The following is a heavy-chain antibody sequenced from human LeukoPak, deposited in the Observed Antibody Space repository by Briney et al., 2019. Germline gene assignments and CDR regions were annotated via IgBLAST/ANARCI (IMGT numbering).Heavy chain of an antibody. CDR1: GYTFTSYY. CDR3: ARGGEPYYYDSSGYYYAY. V-gene: IGHV1-46*01. D-gene: IGHD3-22*01. CDR2: INPSGGST. J-gene: IGHJ4*02. Sequence: ASVKVSCKASGYTFTSYYMHWVRQAPGQGLEWMGIINPSGGSTSYAQKFQGRVTMTRNTSISTAYMELSSLRSEDTAVYYCARGGEPYYYDSSGYYYAYWGQGTLVTVSS.